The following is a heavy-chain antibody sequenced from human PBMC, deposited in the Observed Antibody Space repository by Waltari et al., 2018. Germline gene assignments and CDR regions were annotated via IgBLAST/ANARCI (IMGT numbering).Heavy chain of an antibody. J-gene: IGHJ4*02. Sequence: QAPGQGLEWMGGIIPIFGTANYAQKFQGRVTITADESTSTAYMELSSLRSEDTAVYYCARALIGWELLVDYWGQGTLVTVSS. CDR3: ARALIGWELLVDY. D-gene: IGHD1-26*01. V-gene: IGHV1-69*01. CDR2: IIPIFGTA.